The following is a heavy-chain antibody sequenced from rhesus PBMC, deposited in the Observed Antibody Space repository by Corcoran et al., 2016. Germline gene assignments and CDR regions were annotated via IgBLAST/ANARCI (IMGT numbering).Heavy chain of an antibody. J-gene: IGHJ4*01. Sequence: QVQLQQWGEGLVKPSETLSLTCAVYGGSISGPYYWDWFRQPPGKGLEWIGYIYGNSASVNYNTSPNNRGTIAKDTSKNQFSLELRSVTAADTAVYYCARGSDMVAAGTWGRGVLVTVSS. V-gene: IGHV4-73*01. CDR3: ARGSDMVAAGT. CDR1: GGSISGPYY. CDR2: IYGNSASV. D-gene: IGHD6-25*01.